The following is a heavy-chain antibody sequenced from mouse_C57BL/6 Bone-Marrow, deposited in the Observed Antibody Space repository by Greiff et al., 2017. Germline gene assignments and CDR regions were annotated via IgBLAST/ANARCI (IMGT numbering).Heavy chain of an antibody. D-gene: IGHD1-1*01. CDR3: TRGTTVVATDYAMDY. CDR1: GFTFSDAW. CDR2: IRNKANNHAT. V-gene: IGHV6-6*01. J-gene: IGHJ4*01. Sequence: DVQLQESGGGLVQPGGSMKLSCAASGFTFSDAWMDWVRQSPEKGLEWVAEIRNKANNHATYYAESVKGRFTISRDDSKSSVYLQMNSLRAEDTGIYYCTRGTTVVATDYAMDYWGQGTSVTVSS.